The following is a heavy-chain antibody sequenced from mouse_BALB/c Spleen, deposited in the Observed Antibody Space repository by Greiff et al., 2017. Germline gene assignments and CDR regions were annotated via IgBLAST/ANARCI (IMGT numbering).Heavy chain of an antibody. D-gene: IGHD2-4*01. J-gene: IGHJ3*01. Sequence: VKLVESGPGLVAPSQSLSITCTVSGFSLTSYGVHWVRQPPGKGLEWLGVIWAGGSTNYNSALMSRLSISKDNSKSQVFLKMNSLQTDDTAMYYCARDRGSTMITTGFAYWGQGTLVTVSA. CDR3: ARDRGSTMITTGFAY. CDR2: IWAGGST. V-gene: IGHV2-9*02. CDR1: GFSLTSYG.